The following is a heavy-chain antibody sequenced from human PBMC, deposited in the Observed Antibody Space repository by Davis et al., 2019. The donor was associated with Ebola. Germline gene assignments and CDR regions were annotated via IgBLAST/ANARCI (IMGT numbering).Heavy chain of an antibody. J-gene: IGHJ4*02. D-gene: IGHD2-21*01. CDR1: GYTFNSYY. CDR2: INPSGGST. CDR3: ARGRGHYEYSGGDY. Sequence: ASVTVSCKASGYTFNSYYIHWVRQAPGQGLEWMGIINPSGGSTTYAQKFQGRVTMTRDTSTRTVYMELSSLRSEDTAVYYCARGRGHYEYSGGDYWGQGTLVIVSS. V-gene: IGHV1-46*02.